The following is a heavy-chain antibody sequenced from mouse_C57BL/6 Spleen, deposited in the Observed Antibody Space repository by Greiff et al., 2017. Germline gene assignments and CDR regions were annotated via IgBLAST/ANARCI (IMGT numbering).Heavy chain of an antibody. V-gene: IGHV1-85*01. CDR1: GYTFTSYG. CDR3: AREDSSGFFAY. CDR2: IYPSNGST. Sequence: QVQLQQSGPELVKPGASVKLSCKASGYTFTSYGINWVKQRPGQGLEWIGWIYPSNGSTKYNEKFKGKATLTVDTSSSTAYMELHSLTSEDSAVYFCAREDSSGFFAYWGQGTLVTVSA. D-gene: IGHD3-2*02. J-gene: IGHJ3*01.